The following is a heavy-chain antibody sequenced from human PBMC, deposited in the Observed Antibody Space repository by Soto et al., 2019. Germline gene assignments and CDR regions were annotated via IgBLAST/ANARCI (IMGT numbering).Heavy chain of an antibody. J-gene: IGHJ4*02. V-gene: IGHV1-69*01. CDR3: ARGAAYYYDSSGYYPPFDY. CDR2: IIPIFGTA. D-gene: IGHD3-22*01. Sequence: QVQLVQSGAEVKKPGSSVKVSCKASGGTFSSYAISWVRQAPGQGLEWMGGIIPIFGTANYAQKFQGRVTITEDESTSTAYMELSSLRSEDTAVYYCARGAAYYYDSSGYYPPFDYWGQGTLVTVSS. CDR1: GGTFSSYA.